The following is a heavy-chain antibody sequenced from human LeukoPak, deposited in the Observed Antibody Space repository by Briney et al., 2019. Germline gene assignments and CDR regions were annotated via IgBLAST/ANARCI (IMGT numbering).Heavy chain of an antibody. D-gene: IGHD4-17*01. V-gene: IGHV3-33*01. CDR2: IWYDGSNK. CDR3: ARDIGGLRGNDYGDYGAGDY. CDR1: GFTFRSYG. Sequence: GGSVRLFCQAYGFTFRSYGRHGGRQAPGKGLERVAVIWYDGSNKYYADSVKGRFTISRDNSKNTLYLQMNSLRAEDTAVYYCARDIGGLRGNDYGDYGAGDYWGQGTLVTVSS. J-gene: IGHJ4*02.